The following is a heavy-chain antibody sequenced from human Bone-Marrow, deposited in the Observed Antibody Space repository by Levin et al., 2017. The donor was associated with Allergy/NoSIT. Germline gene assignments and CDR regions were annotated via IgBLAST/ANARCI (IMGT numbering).Heavy chain of an antibody. Sequence: GGSLRLSCAASGFTFSSYWMHWVRQAPGKGLVWVSRINSDGSSTSYADSVKGRFTISRDNAKNTLYLQMNSLRAEDTAVYYCARGSRVTPFEDYYYYYMDVWGKGTTVTVSS. CDR2: INSDGSST. V-gene: IGHV3-74*01. J-gene: IGHJ6*03. D-gene: IGHD5-18*01. CDR3: ARGSRVTPFEDYYYYYMDV. CDR1: GFTFSSYW.